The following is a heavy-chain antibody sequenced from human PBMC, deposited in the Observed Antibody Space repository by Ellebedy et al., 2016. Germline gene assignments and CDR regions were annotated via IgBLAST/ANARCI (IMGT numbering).Heavy chain of an antibody. V-gene: IGHV3-23*01. J-gene: IGHJ4*02. CDR3: AKGVCDHSGYFTCYYDS. CDR1: GFSFDTSA. Sequence: GESLKISCAASGFSFDTSAMYWVRQAPGKGLEWVSAISLSGRDTYYADSVKGRFTISRDTSKMTLSLQMNSLRAEDTATYYCAKGVCDHSGYFTCYYDSWGQGTLVTVSS. D-gene: IGHD3-3*01. CDR2: ISLSGRDT.